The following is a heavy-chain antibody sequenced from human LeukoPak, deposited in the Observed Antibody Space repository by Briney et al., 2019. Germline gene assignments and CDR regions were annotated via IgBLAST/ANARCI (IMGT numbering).Heavy chain of an antibody. CDR2: INSDGSGT. J-gene: IGHJ3*02. Sequence: GGSLRLSCAASGFTFSSYWMHWVRQAPGKGLVWVSRINSDGSGTSYADSVKGRFTISRDNSKNTLYLQMNSLRAEDTAVYYCAREGTVTTLDAFDIWGQGTMVTVSS. CDR3: AREGTVTTLDAFDI. CDR1: GFTFSSYW. V-gene: IGHV3-74*01. D-gene: IGHD4-17*01.